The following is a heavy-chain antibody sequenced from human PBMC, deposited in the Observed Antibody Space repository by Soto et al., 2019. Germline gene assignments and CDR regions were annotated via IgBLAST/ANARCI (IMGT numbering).Heavy chain of an antibody. J-gene: IGHJ4*02. V-gene: IGHV4-31*03. CDR1: GASISSGGYY. CDR3: ARDKITGLFDY. Sequence: PSETLSLTCTVSGASISSGGYYWTWIRQHPGKGLEWIGYIYYSGSTYSNPSLKSRVNISVDTSKNQLSLKLNSVTAADTAVYYCARDKITGLFDYWGQGTLVTVS. D-gene: IGHD2-8*02. CDR2: IYYSGST.